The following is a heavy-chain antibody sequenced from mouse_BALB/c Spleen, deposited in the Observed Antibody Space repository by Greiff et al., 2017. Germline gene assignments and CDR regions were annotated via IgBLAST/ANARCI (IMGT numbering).Heavy chain of an antibody. V-gene: IGHV1-9*01. CDR2: ILPGSGST. J-gene: IGHJ4*01. Sequence: QVQLQQSGPELVKPGASVKMSCKASGYTFSSYWIEWVKQRPGHGLEWIGEILPGSGSTNYNEKFKGKATFTADTSSNTAYMQLSSLTSEDSAVYYCASGWDYEYYYAMDYWGQGTSATVSS. CDR3: ASGWDYEYYYAMDY. D-gene: IGHD2-4*01. CDR1: GYTFSSYW.